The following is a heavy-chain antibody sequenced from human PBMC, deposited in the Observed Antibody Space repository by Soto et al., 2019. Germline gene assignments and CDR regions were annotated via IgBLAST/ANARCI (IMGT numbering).Heavy chain of an antibody. D-gene: IGHD1-26*01. V-gene: IGHV3-30*18. J-gene: IGHJ6*02. CDR2: IAYDGNEK. CDR1: GFTFKTHA. Sequence: QVQLVESGGGVVQPGTSLRLSCAASGFTFKTHAMHWVRQAPGKGLEWMAVIAYDGNEKFYADSVKGRFTISRDNSKNALYLPINTLRNEDTAVYYCGKDVGDYVPYYYGVDVWGQGTTVNVSS. CDR3: GKDVGDYVPYYYGVDV.